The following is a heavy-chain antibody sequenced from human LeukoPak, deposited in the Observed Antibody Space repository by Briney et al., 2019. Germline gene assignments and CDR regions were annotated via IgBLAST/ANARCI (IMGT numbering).Heavy chain of an antibody. J-gene: IGHJ4*02. CDR1: GGSISSYY. D-gene: IGHD6-13*01. CDR3: ARGVYIAAAQYAY. CDR2: IYYSGTT. V-gene: IGHV4-59*01. Sequence: SETLSLTCTVSGGSISSYYWSWLRQPPGKGLEWIGYIYYSGTTNYNPSLKSRVTISVDTSKNQFSLKLSSGTAADTAVYYCARGVYIAAAQYAYWGQGTLVTVSS.